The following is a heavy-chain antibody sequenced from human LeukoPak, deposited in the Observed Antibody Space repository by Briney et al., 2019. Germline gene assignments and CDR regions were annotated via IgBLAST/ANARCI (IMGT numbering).Heavy chain of an antibody. CDR2: IYCSGST. Sequence: SETLSLTCTVSGDSISSYYWSWIRQPPGKGLEWIGYIYCSGSTKYNPSLKSRVTISVDKSKNQFSLKLNSVTAADTAVYYFARGGAGNCGDACYLNCFVPWGGGTLV. CDR3: ARGGAGNCGDACYLNCFVP. D-gene: IGHD2-21*02. J-gene: IGHJ5*02. CDR1: GDSISSYY. V-gene: IGHV4-59*01.